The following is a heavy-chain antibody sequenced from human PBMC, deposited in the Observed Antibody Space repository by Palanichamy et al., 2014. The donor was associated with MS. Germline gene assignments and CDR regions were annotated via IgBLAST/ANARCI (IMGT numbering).Heavy chain of an antibody. V-gene: IGHV4-59*01. D-gene: IGHD5-12*01. CDR1: GGSISSYY. Sequence: QVQLQESGPGLVKPSETLSLTCTVSGGSISSYYWSWIRQPPGKGLEWIGYIYYSGSTNYNPSLKSRVTISVDTSKNQFSLKLSSVTAADTAVYYCARGVREYSIDYWGQGTLVTVSS. CDR3: ARGVREYSIDY. CDR2: IYYSGST. J-gene: IGHJ4*02.